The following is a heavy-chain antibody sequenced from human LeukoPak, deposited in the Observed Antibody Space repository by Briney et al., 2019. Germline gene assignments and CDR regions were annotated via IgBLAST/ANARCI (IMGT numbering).Heavy chain of an antibody. Sequence: PSETLSLTCTVSGGSISSGGYYWSWIRQPPGKGLEWIGYIYYSGSTNYNPSLKSRVTISVDTSKNQFSLKLSSVTAADTAVYYCARGLMVYARDWGQGTLVTVSS. V-gene: IGHV4-61*08. CDR3: ARGLMVYARD. CDR1: GGSISSGGYY. D-gene: IGHD2-8*01. CDR2: IYYSGST. J-gene: IGHJ4*02.